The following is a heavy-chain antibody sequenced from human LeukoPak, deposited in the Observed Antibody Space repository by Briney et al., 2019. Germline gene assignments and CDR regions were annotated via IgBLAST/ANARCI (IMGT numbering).Heavy chain of an antibody. Sequence: ASVKVSCKASGYTFTGYYMHWVRQAPGQGLEWMGWINPNSGGTNYAQKFQGRVTMTRDTSISTAYTELSRLRSDDTAVYYCARDHYFKGTQPFDYWGQGTLVTVSS. D-gene: IGHD3-10*01. CDR2: INPNSGGT. CDR3: ARDHYFKGTQPFDY. J-gene: IGHJ4*02. V-gene: IGHV1-2*02. CDR1: GYTFTGYY.